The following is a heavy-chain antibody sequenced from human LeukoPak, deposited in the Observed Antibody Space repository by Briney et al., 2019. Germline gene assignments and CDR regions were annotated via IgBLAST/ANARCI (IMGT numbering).Heavy chain of an antibody. CDR3: ARGPDSLWGDWNDGRYFDY. Sequence: SETLSLTCAVSGGSISSGGYSWSWIRQPPGKGLEWIGYIYYSGSTYYNPSLKSRVTISVDTSKNQFSLKLSSVTAADTAVYYCARGPDSLWGDWNDGRYFDYWGQGTLVTVSS. CDR2: IYYSGST. V-gene: IGHV4-30-4*07. J-gene: IGHJ4*02. D-gene: IGHD1-1*01. CDR1: GGSISSGGYS.